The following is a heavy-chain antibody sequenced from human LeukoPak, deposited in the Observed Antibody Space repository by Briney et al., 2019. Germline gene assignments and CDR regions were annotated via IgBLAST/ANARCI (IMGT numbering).Heavy chain of an antibody. CDR3: ARHYYYDSSGYYLYYYYYYMDV. CDR2: ITSSSSYI. CDR1: GFTFSTYN. V-gene: IGHV3-21*01. Sequence: GGSLRLSCAASGFTFSTYNMNWVRQAPGKGLEWVSSITSSSSYIYYADSVKGRFTISRDNAKNSLYLQMNSLRAEDTAVYYCARHYYYDSSGYYLYYYYYYMDVWGKGTTVTVSS. J-gene: IGHJ6*03. D-gene: IGHD3-22*01.